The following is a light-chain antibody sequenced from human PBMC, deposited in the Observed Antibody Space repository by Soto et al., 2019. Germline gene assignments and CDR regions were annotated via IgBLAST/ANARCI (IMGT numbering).Light chain of an antibody. CDR2: GAS. CDR1: QSVSSNY. CDR3: QQYGSSPTWT. J-gene: IGKJ1*01. V-gene: IGKV3-20*01. Sequence: ESVLTQSPGTLSLSPGERATLSCRASQSVSSNYLAWYQQKPGQAHRLLIYGASTRATGIPDRFSGSGYGTDFTLTISRLEPEDSAVYYCQQYGSSPTWTFGQGTKVEIK.